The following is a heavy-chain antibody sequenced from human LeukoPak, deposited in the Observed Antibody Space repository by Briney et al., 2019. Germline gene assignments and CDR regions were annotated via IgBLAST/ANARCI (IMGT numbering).Heavy chain of an antibody. J-gene: IGHJ4*02. CDR2: IYPDDSDT. V-gene: IGHV5-51*01. CDR3: ARGAPIFYYFES. CDR1: GYIFTDYW. Sequence: NRGESLKISCKTSGYIFTDYWIGWVRQVPGKGLEWMGIIYPDDSDTRYSPSLQGQVTISADKSTSTAYLQWSSLKASDTAMYYCARGAPIFYYFESWGQGTLVSASA.